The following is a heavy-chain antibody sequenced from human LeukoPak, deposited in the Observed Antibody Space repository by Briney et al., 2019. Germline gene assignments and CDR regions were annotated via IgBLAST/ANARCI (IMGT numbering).Heavy chain of an antibody. J-gene: IGHJ6*02. D-gene: IGHD3-10*01. V-gene: IGHV3-23*01. Sequence: GGSLRLSCAASGFTFSSYAMSWVRQAPGKGLEWVSAISGSGGSTYYADSVKGRFTISRDNSKNTLYLQMNSLRAEDTAVYYCAKEGGADGSGSYGAYYYYGMDVWGQGTTVTVSS. CDR2: ISGSGGST. CDR1: GFTFSSYA. CDR3: AKEGGADGSGSYGAYYYYGMDV.